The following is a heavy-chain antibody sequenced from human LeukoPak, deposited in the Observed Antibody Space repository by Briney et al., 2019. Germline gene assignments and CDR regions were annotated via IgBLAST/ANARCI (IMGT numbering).Heavy chain of an antibody. CDR2: IRYDGSNK. CDR1: GFTFSSYG. CDR3: AKDWAVFQLVHVSFDY. V-gene: IGHV3-30*02. D-gene: IGHD6-13*01. J-gene: IGHJ4*02. Sequence: PGRSLRLSCAASGFTFSSYGMHWVRQAPGKGLEWVAFIRYDGSNKYYADSVKGRFTISRDNSKNTLYLQMNSLRAEDTAVYYCAKDWAVFQLVHVSFDYWGQGTLVTVSS.